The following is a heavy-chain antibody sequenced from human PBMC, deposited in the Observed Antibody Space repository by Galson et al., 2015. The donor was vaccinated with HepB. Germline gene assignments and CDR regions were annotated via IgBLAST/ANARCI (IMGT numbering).Heavy chain of an antibody. J-gene: IGHJ4*02. V-gene: IGHV3-30*19. D-gene: IGHD3-16*01. CDR2: ISYDGNSK. CDR1: GFRFSSYG. Sequence: SLRLSCAASGFRFSSYGMHWVRQAPGKGLEWVAGISYDGNSKSYAHSVEGRFTISRDNSKNKLYLQMNSLRAEDTALYYCARDSQGDPFDYWGQGTLVIVSS. CDR3: ARDSQGDPFDY.